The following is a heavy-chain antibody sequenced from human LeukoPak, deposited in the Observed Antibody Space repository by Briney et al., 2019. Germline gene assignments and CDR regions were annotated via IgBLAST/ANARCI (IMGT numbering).Heavy chain of an antibody. CDR3: ARENRIVATVPMDV. CDR2: INHSGTT. D-gene: IGHD5-12*01. J-gene: IGHJ6*03. Sequence: SETLSLTCAVSGGSLTGNFWSWVRQPPGKGLEWLGEINHSGTTNYDPSLKSRVTISVDTSNNHFSLKMTSVTAADTAVYYCARENRIVATVPMDVWGEGTTVIVSS. V-gene: IGHV4-34*01. CDR1: GGSLTGNF.